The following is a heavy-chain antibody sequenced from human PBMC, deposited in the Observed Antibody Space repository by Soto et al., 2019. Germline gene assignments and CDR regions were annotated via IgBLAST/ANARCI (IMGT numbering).Heavy chain of an antibody. D-gene: IGHD6-19*01. CDR2: IYYSGST. V-gene: IGHV4-59*01. CDR3: ARDGSVAGTVGWFDP. CDR1: GGSISSYY. Sequence: ETLSLTCTVSGGSISSYYWSWIRQPPGKGLEWIGYIYYSGSTNYNPSLKSRVTISVDTSKDQFSLKLSSVTAADTAVYYCARDGSVAGTVGWFDPWGQGTLVTVSS. J-gene: IGHJ5*02.